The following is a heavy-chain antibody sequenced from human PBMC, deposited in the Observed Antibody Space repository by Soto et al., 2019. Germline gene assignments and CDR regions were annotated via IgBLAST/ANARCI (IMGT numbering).Heavy chain of an antibody. CDR1: GGTFSTYA. Sequence: QVQLVQSGAEVKKPGSSVKVSCKASGGTFSTYAISWVRQAPGQGLEWMGGIIPLFGTVNKAQKFQGRLTITADGSRSTAYMELISLRSEDTAVYYCARDRCYSDSPSPCSYYAMDVWGQGTTVTVSS. J-gene: IGHJ6*02. CDR3: ARDRCYSDSPSPCSYYAMDV. D-gene: IGHD4-17*01. CDR2: IIPLFGTV. V-gene: IGHV1-69*01.